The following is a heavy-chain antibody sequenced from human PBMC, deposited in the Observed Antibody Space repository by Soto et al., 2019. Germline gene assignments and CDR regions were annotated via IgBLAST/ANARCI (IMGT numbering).Heavy chain of an antibody. J-gene: IGHJ5*02. Sequence: EVQLLESGGGLVQPGGSLRLSCAASGFTFSSYAMSWVRQAPVKGLEWVSAISGSGGSTYYADSVKGRFTISRDNSKNTLYPQMNSLRADDTAEYYCAKDMGVRGVLAGWFDRWGQGTLVTVSS. D-gene: IGHD3-10*01. CDR3: AKDMGVRGVLAGWFDR. CDR2: ISGSGGST. CDR1: GFTFSSYA. V-gene: IGHV3-23*01.